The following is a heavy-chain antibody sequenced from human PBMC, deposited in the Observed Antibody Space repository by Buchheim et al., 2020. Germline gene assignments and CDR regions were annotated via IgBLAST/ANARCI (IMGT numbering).Heavy chain of an antibody. CDR1: GGSVSSGSYY. Sequence: QVQLQESGPGLVKPSETLSLTCTVSGGSVSSGSYYWSWIRQPPGKGLEWIGYIYYSGSTNYNPSLKSRVTISVDTSKNQFSLKLSSVTAADTAVYYCARDRDGYNLGRGASNWFDPWGQGTL. D-gene: IGHD5-24*01. V-gene: IGHV4-61*01. CDR3: ARDRDGYNLGRGASNWFDP. J-gene: IGHJ5*02. CDR2: IYYSGST.